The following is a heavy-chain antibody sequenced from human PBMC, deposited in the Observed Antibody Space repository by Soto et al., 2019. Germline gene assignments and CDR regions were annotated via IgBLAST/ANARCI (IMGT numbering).Heavy chain of an antibody. CDR1: GGSISSSSYY. CDR3: ASVRYSSSWYDYYYGMDV. V-gene: IGHV4-39*01. J-gene: IGHJ6*02. D-gene: IGHD6-13*01. Sequence: QLQLQESGPGLVKPSETLSLTCTVSGGSISSSSYYWGWIRQPPGKGLEWIGRIYYSGSTYYNPSLKSRVTISVDTSKNQFSLKLSSVTAADTAVYYCASVRYSSSWYDYYYGMDVWGQGTTVTVSS. CDR2: IYYSGST.